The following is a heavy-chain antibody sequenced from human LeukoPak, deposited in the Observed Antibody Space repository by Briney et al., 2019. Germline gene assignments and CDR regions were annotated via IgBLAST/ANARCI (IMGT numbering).Heavy chain of an antibody. V-gene: IGHV3-23*01. D-gene: IGHD2-15*01. CDR3: GKTTVGYSSGRYPGWPVDY. Sequence: GGSLRLSCAAPGFTFNSYAMYWVRQAPGKGLEWISGIFGSGGSAHYADSVKGRFTISRDNSKNTVYLQLDSLRVEDTAVYYCGKTTVGYSSGRYPGWPVDYWGQGALVTVSS. J-gene: IGHJ4*02. CDR2: IFGSGGSA. CDR1: GFTFNSYA.